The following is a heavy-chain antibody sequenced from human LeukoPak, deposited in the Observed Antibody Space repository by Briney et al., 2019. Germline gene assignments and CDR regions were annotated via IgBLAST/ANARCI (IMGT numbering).Heavy chain of an antibody. D-gene: IGHD2-8*01. Sequence: PGGSLRLSCAASGFTFSSYSMNWVRQAPGKGLEWVSSISSSSSYIYYADSVKGRFTISRDNAKNSLYLQMNSLRAEDTAVYYCARDGVRETAPNDYWGQGTLVTVSS. CDR2: ISSSSSYI. J-gene: IGHJ4*02. CDR1: GFTFSSYS. V-gene: IGHV3-21*01. CDR3: ARDGVRETAPNDY.